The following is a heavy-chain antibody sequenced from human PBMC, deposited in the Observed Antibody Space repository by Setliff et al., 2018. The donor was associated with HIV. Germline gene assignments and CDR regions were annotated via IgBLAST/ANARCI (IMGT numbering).Heavy chain of an antibody. CDR2: IHYSGRT. CDR3: ARAPFRGGSFGWFDP. CDR1: GDSISSGGFY. J-gene: IGHJ5*02. D-gene: IGHD2-15*01. V-gene: IGHV4-31*03. Sequence: PSETLSLTCTVSGDSISSGGFYCNWFRQYPEKGLEWIGWIHYSGRTNFNTSLRSRATISFDTSKNQFSLNLTSVTAADTAVYYCARAPFRGGSFGWFDPWGQGTLVTVS.